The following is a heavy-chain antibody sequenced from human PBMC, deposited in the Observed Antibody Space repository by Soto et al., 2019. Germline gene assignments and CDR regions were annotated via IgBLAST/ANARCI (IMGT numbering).Heavy chain of an antibody. V-gene: IGHV1-69*13. CDR1: GGTFSSYA. CDR3: ARDYRRGYSHYGMDV. CDR2: IIPIFGTA. Sequence: SVKVSCKASGGTFSSYAISWVRQAPGQGLEWMGGIIPIFGTANYAQKFQGRVTITADESTSTAYMGLSSLRSEDTAVYYCARDYRRGYSHYGMDVWGQGTTVTVSS. J-gene: IGHJ6*02. D-gene: IGHD5-18*01.